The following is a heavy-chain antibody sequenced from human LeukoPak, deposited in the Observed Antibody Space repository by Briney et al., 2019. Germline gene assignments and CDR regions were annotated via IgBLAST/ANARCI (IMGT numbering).Heavy chain of an antibody. CDR1: RFTFSSYA. Sequence: PGGSLRLSCAPSRFTFSSYAMSSGREAPRAGLGRGSGIRGSGGSTYYADSVKSRFTISRDNSKNPLYLQMNSLRAEDTAVYYCAKYPTMILVTVIDEEWRGPWGQGTLVTVPS. CDR3: AKYPTMILVTVIDEEWRGP. J-gene: IGHJ5*02. CDR2: IRGSGGST. D-gene: IGHD2-21*02. V-gene: IGHV3-23*01.